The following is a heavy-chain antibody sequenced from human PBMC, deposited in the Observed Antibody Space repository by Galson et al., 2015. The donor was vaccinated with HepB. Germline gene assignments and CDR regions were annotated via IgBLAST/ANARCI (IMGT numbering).Heavy chain of an antibody. CDR2: ISYDGSNK. V-gene: IGHV3-30*03. D-gene: IGHD3-3*01. Sequence: SLRLSCAASGFTFSSYGMHWVRQAPGKGLEWVAVISYDGSNKYYADSVKGRFTISRDNAKNSLYLQMNSLRAEDTAVYYCARDDRHYDFWSGYQQSIAVAGFDYWGQGTQVTVSS. CDR1: GFTFSSYG. CDR3: ARDDRHYDFWSGYQQSIAVAGFDY. J-gene: IGHJ4*02.